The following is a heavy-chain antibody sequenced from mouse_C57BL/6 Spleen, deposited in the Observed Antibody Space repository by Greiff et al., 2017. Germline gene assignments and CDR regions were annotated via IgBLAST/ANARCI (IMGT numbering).Heavy chain of an antibody. CDR2: IDPSDSYT. V-gene: IGHV1-50*01. J-gene: IGHJ2*01. D-gene: IGHD1-1*01. CDR1: GYTFTSYW. Sequence: QVQLQQPGAELVKPGASVKLSCKASGYTFTSYWMQWVKQRPGQGLEWIGEIDPSDSYTNYNQKFKGKATLTVDTTSSTAYMQLSSLTSEDSAVYYCARKDYGSTYYWGQGTTLTGSS. CDR3: ARKDYGSTYY.